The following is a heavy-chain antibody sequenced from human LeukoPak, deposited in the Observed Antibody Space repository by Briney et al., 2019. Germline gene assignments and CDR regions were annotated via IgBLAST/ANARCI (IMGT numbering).Heavy chain of an antibody. V-gene: IGHV4-59*01. CDR1: GGSISSYY. Sequence: KASETLSLTCTVSGGSISSYYWSWIRQPPGKGLEWIWYIYYSGSTNYNPSLKSRVTISVDTSKNPFSLKLSSVTAADTAVYYCATTSDIVVVPAAMRLRLVELSLPTFDAFDIWGQGTMVTVSS. J-gene: IGHJ3*02. CDR3: ATTSDIVVVPAAMRLRLVELSLPTFDAFDI. D-gene: IGHD2-2*01. CDR2: IYYSGST.